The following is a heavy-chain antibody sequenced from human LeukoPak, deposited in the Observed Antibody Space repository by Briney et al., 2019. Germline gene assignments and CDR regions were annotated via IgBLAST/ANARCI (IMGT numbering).Heavy chain of an antibody. CDR3: ARRGDGSGHYTLDY. Sequence: GESLKISCKGSGYTFASRWIGWVRQMPGKGLEWMGIIYPTDSDTRYSPSFQGQVTISAGKSITTAYLQWSSLKASDTAMYYCARRGDGSGHYTLDYWGQGTLVTVSS. CDR1: GYTFASRW. V-gene: IGHV5-51*01. CDR2: IYPTDSDT. D-gene: IGHD6-19*01. J-gene: IGHJ4*02.